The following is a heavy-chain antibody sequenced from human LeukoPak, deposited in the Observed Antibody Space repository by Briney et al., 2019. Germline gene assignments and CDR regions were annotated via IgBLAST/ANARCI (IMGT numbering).Heavy chain of an antibody. Sequence: GGSLRLSCAASGFTFSSYSMNWVRQAPGKGLEWVSSITGSGSYIYSADSVKGRFTISRDNAKNSLYLQMNSLRAEDTALYYCARGENSGSYFTIGNAFDIWGQGTMVTVSS. CDR2: ITGSGSYI. D-gene: IGHD1-26*01. V-gene: IGHV3-21*01. J-gene: IGHJ3*02. CDR3: ARGENSGSYFTIGNAFDI. CDR1: GFTFSSYS.